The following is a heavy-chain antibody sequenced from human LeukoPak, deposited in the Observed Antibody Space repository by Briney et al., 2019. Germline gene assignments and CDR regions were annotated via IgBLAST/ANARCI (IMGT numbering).Heavy chain of an antibody. CDR1: GFTFSSYS. Sequence: GGSLRLSCAASGFTFSSYSMNWVRQAPGRGLEWVSSISSSSSYIYYADSVKGRFTISRDNAKNSLYLQLNSLRAEDTAVYYCARVTGYYFDSWGQGTLVTVSS. CDR2: ISSSSSYI. D-gene: IGHD3-10*01. CDR3: ARVTGYYFDS. J-gene: IGHJ4*02. V-gene: IGHV3-21*01.